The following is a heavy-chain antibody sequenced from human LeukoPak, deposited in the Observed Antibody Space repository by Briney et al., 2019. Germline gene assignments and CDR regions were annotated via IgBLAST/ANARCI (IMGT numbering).Heavy chain of an antibody. CDR1: GFTFSSYA. J-gene: IGHJ2*01. CDR3: ARDLLRYFDL. D-gene: IGHD2-15*01. CDR2: ISYDGSNK. V-gene: IGHV3-30*04. Sequence: GGSLRLSRAASGFTFSSYAMHWVRQAPGKGLEWVAVISYDGSNKYYADSVKGRFTISRDNSKNTLYLQMNSLRAEDTAVYYCARDLLRYFDLWGRGTLVTVSS.